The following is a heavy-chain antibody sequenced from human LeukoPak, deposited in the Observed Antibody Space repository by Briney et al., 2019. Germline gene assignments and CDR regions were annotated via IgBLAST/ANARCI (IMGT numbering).Heavy chain of an antibody. CDR3: AKNPYYYDSSGPVDY. Sequence: GGSLRLSCAASGFSFSSYAMSWVRQAPGKGLEWVSAISGSGASTYYADSVKGRFTISRDNSKNTLYLQMNSLRAEDTAVYYCAKNPYYYDSSGPVDYWGQGTLVTVSS. CDR1: GFSFSSYA. J-gene: IGHJ4*02. V-gene: IGHV3-23*01. D-gene: IGHD3-22*01. CDR2: ISGSGAST.